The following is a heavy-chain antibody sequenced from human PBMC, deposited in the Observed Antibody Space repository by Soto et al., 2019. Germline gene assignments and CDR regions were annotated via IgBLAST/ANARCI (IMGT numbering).Heavy chain of an antibody. CDR2: ISASGAST. CDR1: GFSFTSWP. J-gene: IGHJ4*02. V-gene: IGHV3-23*01. D-gene: IGHD2-2*03. CDR3: VKSRPTVRIDGYYFDD. Sequence: EVQLLESGGGLVQPGGSLRLSCATSGFSFTSWPMSWVRQAPGKGLEWVSSISASGASTYYADSVKGRFFISRYSPRNTLYLQLNSLRAEDTALFYCVKSRPTVRIDGYYFDDWGQGTLVTVSP.